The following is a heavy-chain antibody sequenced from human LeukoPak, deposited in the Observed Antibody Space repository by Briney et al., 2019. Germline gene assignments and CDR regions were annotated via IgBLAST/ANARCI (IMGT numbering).Heavy chain of an antibody. CDR3: ARGSTGENAFDI. Sequence: SETLSLTCAVYGGSFSGYYWSWIRQPPGKGLEWIGEVNHSGSTNYNPSLKSRVTISVDTPKNQFSLKLSSVTAADTAVYYCARGSTGENAFDIWGQGTMVTVSS. V-gene: IGHV4-34*01. D-gene: IGHD2-2*01. CDR2: VNHSGST. CDR1: GGSFSGYY. J-gene: IGHJ3*02.